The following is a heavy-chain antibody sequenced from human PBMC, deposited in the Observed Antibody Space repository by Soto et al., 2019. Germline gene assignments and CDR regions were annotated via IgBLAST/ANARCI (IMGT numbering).Heavy chain of an antibody. V-gene: IGHV5-51*01. Sequence: GESLKISCKGSGYSFTSYWIGWVRQMPGKGLEWMGIIYPGDSDTRYSPSFQGQVTISADKSISTAYLQWSSLKASDTAMYYCARQGGDQNLDDAFDIWGQGTMVTVSS. CDR2: IYPGDSDT. J-gene: IGHJ3*02. D-gene: IGHD4-17*01. CDR1: GYSFTSYW. CDR3: ARQGGDQNLDDAFDI.